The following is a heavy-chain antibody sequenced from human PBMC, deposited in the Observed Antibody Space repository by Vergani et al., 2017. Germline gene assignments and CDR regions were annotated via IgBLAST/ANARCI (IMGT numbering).Heavy chain of an antibody. Sequence: QVQLQESGPGLVKPSETLSLTCTVSGGSISTSSYYWGWIRQPPGKGLEWIGSIHYSGSTYYNPSLESRVTISVDTSKNQFSLKLSSVAAADTAVYYCARGVRRFLEWSRSGQGLPLRYYYYGMDVWGQGTTVTVSS. CDR1: GGSISTSSYY. V-gene: IGHV4-39*01. D-gene: IGHD3-3*01. CDR2: IHYSGST. J-gene: IGHJ6*02. CDR3: ARGVRRFLEWSRSGQGLPLRYYYYGMDV.